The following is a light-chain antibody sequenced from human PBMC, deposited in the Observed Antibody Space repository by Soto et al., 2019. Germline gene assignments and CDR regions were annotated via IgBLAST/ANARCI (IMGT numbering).Light chain of an antibody. J-gene: IGKJ3*01. CDR2: GAS. CDR3: QQYGSSLFT. V-gene: IGKV3-20*01. CDR1: QSVSSSY. Sequence: EIVLTQSPGTLSLSPGERATLSCRASQSVSSSYLAWYQQKPGQAPRILIYGASSRATGIPDRFSGSGSGTDFTLTISRLEPEDFAVYYCQQYGSSLFTFGPGNKVDIK.